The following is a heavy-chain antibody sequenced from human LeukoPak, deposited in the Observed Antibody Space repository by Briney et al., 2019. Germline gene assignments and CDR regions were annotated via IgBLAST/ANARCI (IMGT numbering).Heavy chain of an antibody. V-gene: IGHV4-39*07. D-gene: IGHD5-24*01. CDR1: GGSISSTSYF. CDR3: AKGRDGYNYPST. J-gene: IGHJ5*02. Sequence: SETLSLTCTVSGGSISSTSYFWVWIRQPPRKGLEWIGSIHYSGSTYYSPSLKSRVTMSVDTSKNQFSLKLSSVTAADTAVYYCAKGRDGYNYPSTWGQGTLVTVSS. CDR2: IHYSGST.